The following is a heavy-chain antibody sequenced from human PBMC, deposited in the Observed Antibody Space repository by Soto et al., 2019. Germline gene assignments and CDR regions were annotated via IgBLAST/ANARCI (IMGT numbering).Heavy chain of an antibody. D-gene: IGHD3-3*01. CDR1: GFSFSNAR. Sequence: GGSLRLSCAASGFSFSNARMSWVRQAPGQGLEWVGRIKSKTDGGTTDYAAPVKGRFTISRDDSKNTLYLQMNSLKTEDTAVYYCTTGTTYYDFWSGYYTGNAFDIWGQGPMVTVSS. J-gene: IGHJ3*02. V-gene: IGHV3-15*01. CDR3: TTGTTYYDFWSGYYTGNAFDI. CDR2: IKSKTDGGTT.